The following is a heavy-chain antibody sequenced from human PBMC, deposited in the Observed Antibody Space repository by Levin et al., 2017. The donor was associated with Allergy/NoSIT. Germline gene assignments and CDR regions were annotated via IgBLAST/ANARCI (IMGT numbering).Heavy chain of an antibody. J-gene: IGHJ6*02. Sequence: GGSLRLSCAASGFSVTNIYMTWVRQAPGKGLEGVSILYSGGDTFYADSVKGRFSISRDNSKNTVYLQMNNLRVEDTAVYYCAKGGQWVIYTPLGMDVWGLGTTVIVSS. CDR1: GFSVTNIY. CDR2: LYSGGDT. D-gene: IGHD6-19*01. V-gene: IGHV3-53*01. CDR3: AKGGQWVIYTPLGMDV.